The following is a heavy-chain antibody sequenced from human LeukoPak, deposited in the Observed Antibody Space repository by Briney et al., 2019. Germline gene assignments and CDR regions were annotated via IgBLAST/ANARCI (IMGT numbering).Heavy chain of an antibody. D-gene: IGHD3-22*01. J-gene: IGHJ4*02. CDR1: GYTFTSYY. V-gene: IGHV1-46*01. CDR3: AKSSYYDSSGYYREYYFDY. CDR2: INPSGGST. Sequence: GASVKVSCKASGYTFTSYYMHWVRQAPGQGLEWMGIINPSGGSTSYAQKFQGRVTMTRDTSTSTVYMELSSLRSEDTAVYYCAKSSYYDSSGYYREYYFDYWGQGTLVTVSS.